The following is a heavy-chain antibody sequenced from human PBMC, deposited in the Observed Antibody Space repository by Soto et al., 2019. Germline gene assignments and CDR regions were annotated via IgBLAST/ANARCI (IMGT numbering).Heavy chain of an antibody. CDR2: INAGNGNT. Sequence: EASVKVSCKASGYTFTSYAMHWVRQAPGQRLEWMGWINAGNGNTKYSQKFQGRVTITRDTSASTAYMELSSLRSEDTAVYYCARSIVVVTVIDYWGQGTLVTVSS. CDR3: ARSIVVVTVIDY. CDR1: GYTFTSYA. J-gene: IGHJ4*02. V-gene: IGHV1-3*01. D-gene: IGHD2-21*02.